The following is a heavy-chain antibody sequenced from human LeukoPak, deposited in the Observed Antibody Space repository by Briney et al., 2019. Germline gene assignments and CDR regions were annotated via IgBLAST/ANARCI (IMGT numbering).Heavy chain of an antibody. D-gene: IGHD6-19*01. V-gene: IGHV3-23*01. CDR3: ARDLGAGNNSPDLLLDY. Sequence: RGSLRLSCAASGFTFSSYAMSWVRQAPGKVLEWVSAISGSGTNTYYADSVKGRFTISRDNSKNSLYLQMNSLRAEDTAVFYCARDLGAGNNSPDLLLDYWGQGTLVTVSP. CDR2: ISGSGTNT. J-gene: IGHJ4*02. CDR1: GFTFSSYA.